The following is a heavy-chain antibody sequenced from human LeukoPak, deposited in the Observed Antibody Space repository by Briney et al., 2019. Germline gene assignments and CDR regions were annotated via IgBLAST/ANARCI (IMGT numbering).Heavy chain of an antibody. J-gene: IGHJ5*02. CDR3: ARELLRVGWFDP. CDR1: GYSISSGYY. V-gene: IGHV4-31*03. CDR2: IYYSGST. D-gene: IGHD2-21*01. Sequence: SGTLSLTCTVSGYSISSGYYWSWIRQHPGKGLEWIGYIYYSGSTYYNPSLKSRVTISVDTSKNQFSLKLSSVTAADTAVYYCARELLRVGWFDPWGQGTLVTVSS.